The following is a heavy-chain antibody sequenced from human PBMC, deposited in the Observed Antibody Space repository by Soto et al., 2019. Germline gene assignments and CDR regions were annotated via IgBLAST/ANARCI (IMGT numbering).Heavy chain of an antibody. CDR1: GFTFSSYS. CDR3: AKRDSGSGRSPPLINY. D-gene: IGHD3-10*01. CDR2: VGGGGDNT. V-gene: IGHV3-23*01. J-gene: IGHJ4*02. Sequence: EVQLLESGGGLVQPGGSLRLSCAASGFTFSSYSMNWVRQAPGKGLEWVASVGGGGDNTFYADSVKGRFTISRDDSQNTLFLQMHSLRAADTAVYFCAKRDSGSGRSPPLINYWAQGTLVTVSS.